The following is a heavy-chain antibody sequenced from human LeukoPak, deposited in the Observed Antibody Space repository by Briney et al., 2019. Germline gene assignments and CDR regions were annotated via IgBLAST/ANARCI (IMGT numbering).Heavy chain of an antibody. J-gene: IGHJ3*02. CDR1: GFSFSGYC. D-gene: IGHD7-27*01. CDR3: ARDNWGFDI. Sequence: GGSLRLSCAGSGFSFSGYCINWVRQAPGRGLEWVASINLDGSEKYYVDSVKGRFTISRDNAKNSLHLQMNSLRAEDTAVYYCARDNWGFDIWGQGTMVTVSS. V-gene: IGHV3-7*04. CDR2: INLDGSEK.